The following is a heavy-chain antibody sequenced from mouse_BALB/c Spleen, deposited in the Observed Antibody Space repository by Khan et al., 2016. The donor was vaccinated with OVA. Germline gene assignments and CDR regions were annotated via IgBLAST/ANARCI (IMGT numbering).Heavy chain of an antibody. Sequence: EVQLVESGGGLVQPGGSLKLSCAASGFTFSSYGMSWVRQTPDKRLEWVATINSNGGSTYYPDSVKGRFTISRDNAKNTLYLQRSSLKSEDTAMYYCARMARTINWGQGTTLTVSS. V-gene: IGHV5-6-3*01. CDR1: GFTFSSYG. CDR3: ARMARTIN. J-gene: IGHJ2*01. CDR2: INSNGGST.